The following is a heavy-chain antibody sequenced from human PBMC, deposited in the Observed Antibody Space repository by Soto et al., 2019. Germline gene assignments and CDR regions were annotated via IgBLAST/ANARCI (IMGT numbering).Heavy chain of an antibody. D-gene: IGHD2-15*01. J-gene: IGHJ4*02. Sequence: QVQLQESGPGLVKPSETLSLTCTVSGGSISNYYWSWIRQPPGKGLEWIGYIYYRGSTNYNPSLKSRVTISVDPSKNPFPLKLSSVTAADPAVYYCARRWGRSFDYWGQGTLVTVSS. V-gene: IGHV4-59*08. CDR3: ARRWGRSFDY. CDR1: GGSISNYY. CDR2: IYYRGST.